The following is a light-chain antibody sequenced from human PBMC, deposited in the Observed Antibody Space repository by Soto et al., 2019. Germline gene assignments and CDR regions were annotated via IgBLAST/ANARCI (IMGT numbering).Light chain of an antibody. CDR2: RAD. CDR3: AAWDDTLSGLV. V-gene: IGLV1-47*01. Sequence: QPVLTQPTSASGTPGQTVTISCSGRNSNIGSNYVYWYQQLPGTAPRLLMYRADQRPSGVPDRFSGSKSGTSASLAISGLRSEDEADYYCAAWDDTLSGLVFGGGTKLTVL. CDR1: NSNIGSNY. J-gene: IGLJ2*01.